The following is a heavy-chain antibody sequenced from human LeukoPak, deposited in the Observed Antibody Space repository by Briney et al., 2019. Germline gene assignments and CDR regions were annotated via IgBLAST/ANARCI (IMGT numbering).Heavy chain of an antibody. CDR1: GGSISSGDYY. J-gene: IGHJ5*02. CDR2: IYYSGST. D-gene: IGHD6-13*01. CDR3: AREPGIAAAGPFDP. V-gene: IGHV4-30-4*01. Sequence: SETLSLTCTVSGGSISSGDYYWRWIRQPPGKGLEWIGYIYYSGSTYYNPSLKSRVTISVDTSKNQFSLKLSSVTAADTAVYYCAREPGIAAAGPFDPWGQGTLVTVSS.